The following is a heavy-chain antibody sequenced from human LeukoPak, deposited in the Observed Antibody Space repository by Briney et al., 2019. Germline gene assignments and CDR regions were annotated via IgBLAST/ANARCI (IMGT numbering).Heavy chain of an antibody. CDR3: AKGLRGYYFHY. D-gene: IGHD5/OR15-5a*01. V-gene: IGHV3-43*02. CDR2: ISGVGGST. CDR1: GFTFDDYA. J-gene: IGHJ4*02. Sequence: PRGSLRLSCAASGFTFDDYAMCWVRQAPGKGLEWVSLISGVGGSTYYTDSVKGRFTISRDNSKSSLCLQPTSPRTLHPPPNPSAKGLRGYYFHYWGQGTLVTVSS.